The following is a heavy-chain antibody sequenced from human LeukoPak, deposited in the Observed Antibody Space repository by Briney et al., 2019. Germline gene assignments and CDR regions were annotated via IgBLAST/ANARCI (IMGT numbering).Heavy chain of an antibody. V-gene: IGHV3-21*01. D-gene: IGHD3-22*01. Sequence: GGSLRLSCAASGFTFCSCRMNWVRRAPGKGLEWVSSISSSSSYIYYADSVKGRFTISRDNSKNTLYLQMNSLRAEDTAVYYCAKVEYYYDSSGYYPLDYYYYMDVWGKGTTVTISS. J-gene: IGHJ6*03. CDR3: AKVEYYYDSSGYYPLDYYYYMDV. CDR1: GFTFCSCR. CDR2: ISSSSSYI.